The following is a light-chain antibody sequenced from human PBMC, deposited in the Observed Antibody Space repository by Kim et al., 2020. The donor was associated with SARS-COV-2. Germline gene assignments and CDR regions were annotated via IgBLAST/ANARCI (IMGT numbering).Light chain of an antibody. V-gene: IGLV2-14*03. CDR3: SSYTSSSTWV. CDR1: TSDVRVYNY. J-gene: IGLJ3*02. CDR2: DVS. Sequence: GKSITIPCTGTTSDVRVYNYVSWYQQHPGKAPKLMIYDVSNRPSGVSTRFSGSKSGNTASLTISGLQAEDEADYYCSSYTSSSTWVFGGGTQLTVL.